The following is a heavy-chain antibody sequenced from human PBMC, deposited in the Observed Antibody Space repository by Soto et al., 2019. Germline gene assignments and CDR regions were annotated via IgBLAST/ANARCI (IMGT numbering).Heavy chain of an antibody. J-gene: IGHJ4*02. CDR3: ATRMTLSG. Sequence: PGESLKISCKGHANNFTTFWINWVRQMPGRGLEWVGRIDPEDSHTNYNPSLRGHVSISVEKSISTAFLEWGSLKASDTAMYYCATRMTLSGWGTGTLVTVXS. V-gene: IGHV5-10-1*01. CDR2: IDPEDSHT. CDR1: ANNFTTFW.